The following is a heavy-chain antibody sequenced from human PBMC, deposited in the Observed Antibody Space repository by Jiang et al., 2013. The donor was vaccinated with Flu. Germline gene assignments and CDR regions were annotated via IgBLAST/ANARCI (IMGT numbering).Heavy chain of an antibody. V-gene: IGHV1-18*01. Sequence: GAEVKKPGSSVKVSCKASGGTFTSYGISWVRQAPGQGLEWMGWISAYNGNTNYAQKLQGRVTMTTDTSTSTAYMELRSLRSDDTAVYYCARDVLRYFDWLLTYYYYGMDVWAKGPRSPSP. CDR3: ARDVLRYFDWLLTYYYYGMDV. CDR1: GGTFTSYG. CDR2: ISAYNGNT. J-gene: IGHJ6*02. D-gene: IGHD3-9*01.